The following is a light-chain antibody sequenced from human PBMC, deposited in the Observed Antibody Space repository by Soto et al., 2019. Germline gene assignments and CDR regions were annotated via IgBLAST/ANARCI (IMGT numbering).Light chain of an antibody. V-gene: IGKV2-24*01. J-gene: IGKJ2*01. CDR3: MQAPQSYT. CDR2: KIS. Sequence: DIVLTQTRLSSPVTLGQPASISCRSSQSLVHIDGNTYFNWLQQRPGQPPRLLSYKISNRFPGVPDRFSGSGAGTDFTLKISRGEAEDGGVYSCMQAPQSYTFGQGTRLEIK. CDR1: QSLVHIDGNTY.